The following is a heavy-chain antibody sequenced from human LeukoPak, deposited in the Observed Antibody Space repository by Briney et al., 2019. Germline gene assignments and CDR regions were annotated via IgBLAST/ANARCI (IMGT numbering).Heavy chain of an antibody. CDR3: ARKKSITMIVVAPLRGWFDP. CDR1: GYSISSGYY. V-gene: IGHV4-38-2*01. Sequence: SETLSLTCAVSGYSISSGYYWGWIRQPPGKGLEWIGSIYHSGSTYYNPSLKSRVTISVDTSKNQFSLKLSSVTAADTAVYYCARKKSITMIVVAPLRGWFDPWGQGTLVTVSS. D-gene: IGHD3-22*01. CDR2: IYHSGST. J-gene: IGHJ5*02.